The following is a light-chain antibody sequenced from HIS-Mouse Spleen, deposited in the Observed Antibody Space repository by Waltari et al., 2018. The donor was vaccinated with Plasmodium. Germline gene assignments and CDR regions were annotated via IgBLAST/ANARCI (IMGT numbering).Light chain of an antibody. Sequence: QSALTQPPSASGSPGQSVTIHCTRTSRDVGGYNYVSWYQQHPGKAPKLMIYEVSKRPSGVPDRFSGSKSGNTASLTVSGLQAEDEADYYCSSYAGSNNLVFGGGTKLTVL. V-gene: IGLV2-8*01. CDR2: EVS. CDR1: SRDVGGYNY. J-gene: IGLJ2*01. CDR3: SSYAGSNNLV.